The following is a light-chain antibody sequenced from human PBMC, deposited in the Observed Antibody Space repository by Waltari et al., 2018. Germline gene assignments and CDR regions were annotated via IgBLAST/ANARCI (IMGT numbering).Light chain of an antibody. J-gene: IGLJ1*01. CDR2: EVS. Sequence: QSALTQPASVSGSPGPSIPISCTGTSNDVGGYNYSSWYQQPPGKAPKLIIYEVSNRPSGVSNRFSGSKSGNTASLTISGLQAEDEADYYCSSYTRRSTRVFGTGTRVTVL. V-gene: IGLV2-14*01. CDR1: SNDVGGYNY. CDR3: SSYTRRSTRV.